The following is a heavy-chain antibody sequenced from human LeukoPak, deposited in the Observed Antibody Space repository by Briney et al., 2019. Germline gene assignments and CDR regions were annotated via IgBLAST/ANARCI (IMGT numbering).Heavy chain of an antibody. J-gene: IGHJ3*01. Sequence: PGGSLRLSCAASGFIFSSYWMTWVRQAPGKGLEWVANIKQDGSEKYYVDSVKGRFTISRDNAKNSLFLQMNSLRAEDTAVYYCARDNNYSDNWLFDVWGQGTMVTVSS. V-gene: IGHV3-7*01. D-gene: IGHD1-20*01. CDR1: GFIFSSYW. CDR2: IKQDGSEK. CDR3: ARDNNYSDNWLFDV.